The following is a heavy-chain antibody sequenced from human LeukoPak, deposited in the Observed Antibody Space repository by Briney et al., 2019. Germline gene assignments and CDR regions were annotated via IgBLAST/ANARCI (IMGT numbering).Heavy chain of an antibody. CDR1: XXXLSSXYYY. V-gene: IGHV4-39*01. CDR3: ARHYGP. J-gene: IGHJ5*02. CDR2: IYDSGST. Sequence: LSLTXXXXXXXLSSXYYYWGWIRQPPGKGLEWIGSIYDSGSTYYNPSLKSRVTISVDTSKNQFSLKLNSVTAADTAVYYCARHYGPWGQGTLVTVSS. D-gene: IGHD3-10*01.